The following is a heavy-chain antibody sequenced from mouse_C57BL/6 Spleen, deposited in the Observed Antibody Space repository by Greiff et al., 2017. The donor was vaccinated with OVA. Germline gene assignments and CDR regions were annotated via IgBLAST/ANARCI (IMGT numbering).Heavy chain of an antibody. J-gene: IGHJ1*03. Sequence: EVKLVESGGGLVKPGGSLKLSCAASGFTFSSYAMSWVRQTPEKRLEWVATISDGGSYTYYPDNVKGRFTISRDNAKNNLYLQMSHLKSEDTAMYYCARDSRGWYFDVWGTGTTVTVSS. CDR1: GFTFSSYA. CDR2: ISDGGSYT. CDR3: ARDSRGWYFDV. V-gene: IGHV5-4*01.